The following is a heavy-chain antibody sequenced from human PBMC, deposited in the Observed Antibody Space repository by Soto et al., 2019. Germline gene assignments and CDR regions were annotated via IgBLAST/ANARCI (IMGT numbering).Heavy chain of an antibody. J-gene: IGHJ6*02. CDR2: ISYDGSNK. CDR3: ARDLLRGQLVRYYYYGMDV. D-gene: IGHD6-13*01. V-gene: IGHV3-30-3*01. CDR1: GFTFSSYA. Sequence: GGSLRLSCAASGFTFSSYAMHWVRQAPGKGLEWVAVISYDGSNKYYADSVKGRFTISRDNSKNTLYLQMNSLRAEDTAAYYCARDLLRGQLVRYYYYGMDVWGQGTTVTVSS.